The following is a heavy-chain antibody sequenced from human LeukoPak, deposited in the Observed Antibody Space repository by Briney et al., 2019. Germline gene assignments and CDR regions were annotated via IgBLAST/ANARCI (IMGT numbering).Heavy chain of an antibody. CDR1: GGSISSYY. CDR3: ARALRYCSSTSCYTGAFDI. V-gene: IGHV4-59*01. CDR2: IYYSGST. J-gene: IGHJ3*02. D-gene: IGHD2-2*02. Sequence: SETLSLTCTVSGGSISSYYWSWIRQPPGKGLEWIGYIYYSGSTNYNPSLKSRVTISVDTSKNQFSLKLSSVTAADTAVYYCARALRYCSSTSCYTGAFDIWGQGTMVIVSS.